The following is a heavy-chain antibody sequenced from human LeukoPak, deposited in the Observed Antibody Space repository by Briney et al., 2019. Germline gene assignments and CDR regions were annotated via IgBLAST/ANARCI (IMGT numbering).Heavy chain of an antibody. V-gene: IGHV3-48*01. Sequence: GGSLRLSCAASGFTLSSYSMNWVRQAPGKGLEWVSYISSSSSTIYYADSVKGRFTISRDDAKNSLYLQMNSLRAEDTAVYYCARVSPTDIVVVPAAIRAAYYYMDVWGKGTTVTVSS. CDR3: ARVSPTDIVVVPAAIRAAYYYMDV. CDR1: GFTLSSYS. J-gene: IGHJ6*03. CDR2: ISSSSSTI. D-gene: IGHD2-2*02.